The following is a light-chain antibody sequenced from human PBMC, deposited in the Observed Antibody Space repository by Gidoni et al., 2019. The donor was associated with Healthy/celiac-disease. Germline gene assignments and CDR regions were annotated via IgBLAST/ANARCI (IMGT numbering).Light chain of an antibody. V-gene: IGKV3-11*01. Sequence: PATLSLSPGERATLSCRASQSVSSYLAWYQQKPGQAPRLLIYDASNRATGIPARFSGSGSGTDFTLTISSLEPEDFAVYYCQQRSNWPITFGQGTRLEIK. CDR1: QSVSSY. CDR2: DAS. CDR3: QQRSNWPIT. J-gene: IGKJ5*01.